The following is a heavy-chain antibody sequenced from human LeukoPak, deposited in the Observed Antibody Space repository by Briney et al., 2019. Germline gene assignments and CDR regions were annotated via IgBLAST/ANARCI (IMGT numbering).Heavy chain of an antibody. D-gene: IGHD3-22*01. CDR3: ARATFPSYYDSSGYSDY. Sequence: SETLSLTCTVSGASISSNSFYWGWIRQPPGKGLEWIGSIYHSGSTYYNPSLKSRVTISVDTSKNQFSLKLSSVTAADTAVYYCARATFPSYYDSSGYSDYWGQGTLVTVSS. CDR1: GASISSNSFY. V-gene: IGHV4-39*07. J-gene: IGHJ4*02. CDR2: IYHSGST.